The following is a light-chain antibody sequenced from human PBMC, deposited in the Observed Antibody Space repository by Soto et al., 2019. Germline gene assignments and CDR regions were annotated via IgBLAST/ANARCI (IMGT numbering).Light chain of an antibody. J-gene: IGKJ1*01. CDR1: QSVLYSSNNKNY. CDR3: QQYYSSPVT. Sequence: DIVMTQSPDSLAVSLGERATINCKSSQSVLYSSNNKNYLAWYQQRPGQPPKLLIYWASTPESGVPDRFSGSGSGTDFTLAISSLQAEDVAVYYCQQYYSSPVTFGQGTKVEIK. CDR2: WAS. V-gene: IGKV4-1*01.